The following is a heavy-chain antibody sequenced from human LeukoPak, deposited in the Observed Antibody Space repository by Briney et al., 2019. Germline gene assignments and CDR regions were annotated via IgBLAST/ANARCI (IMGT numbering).Heavy chain of an antibody. J-gene: IGHJ3*02. Sequence: SETLSLTRTVSGGSISSNSFYWGWIRQPPGKGLQWVGSIHYNGNTYYNPSLKTRVAMSLDTSKNQFSLRLWSVTAADTAVYFCARHDYGDYVPAFDIWGQGTLLTVSS. D-gene: IGHD4-17*01. CDR1: GGSISSNSFY. CDR2: IHYNGNT. CDR3: ARHDYGDYVPAFDI. V-gene: IGHV4-39*01.